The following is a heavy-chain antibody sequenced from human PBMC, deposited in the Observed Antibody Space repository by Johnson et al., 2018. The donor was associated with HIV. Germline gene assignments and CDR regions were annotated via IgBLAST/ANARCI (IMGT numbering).Heavy chain of an antibody. Sequence: QVQLVESGGGVVQPGGSLRLSCAASGFTFSNFGMHWVRQAPGKGLEWVAFIQYDGSDECYADSVKGRFTISRDNSKNSLYLQMNSLRVEDTAVYYCARDGTWLQSQRDAFDIWGQGTMVTVSA. CDR1: GFTFSNFG. J-gene: IGHJ3*02. D-gene: IGHD5-24*01. CDR3: ARDGTWLQSQRDAFDI. CDR2: IQYDGSDE. V-gene: IGHV3-30*02.